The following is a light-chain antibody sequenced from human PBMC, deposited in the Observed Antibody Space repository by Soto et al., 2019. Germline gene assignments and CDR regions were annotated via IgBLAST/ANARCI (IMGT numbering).Light chain of an antibody. Sequence: QSVLTQPASVSGSPGQSITISCTGTSSDVGAYNFVSWYQQHPGNVPKLMIFDVSSRPSGVSDRFSGSKSGNTASLTISGLQAEYEGDYYCRSYTSSSTHVFGSGTKLTVL. CDR1: SSDVGAYNF. CDR2: DVS. V-gene: IGLV2-14*03. J-gene: IGLJ1*01. CDR3: RSYTSSSTHV.